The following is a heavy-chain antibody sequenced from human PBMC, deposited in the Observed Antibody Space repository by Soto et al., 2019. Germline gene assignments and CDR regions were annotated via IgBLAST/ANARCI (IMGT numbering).Heavy chain of an antibody. J-gene: IGHJ6*02. CDR2: IKSKTDGGTT. Sequence: PGGSLRLSCAASGFTFSNAWMNWVRQAPGKGLEWVGRIKSKTDGGTTDYAAPVKGRFTISRDDSKNTLYLQMNSLKTEDTAVYYCTTGTIFGVVITDYYYGMDVWGQGTTVTVSS. D-gene: IGHD3-3*01. CDR3: TTGTIFGVVITDYYYGMDV. V-gene: IGHV3-15*07. CDR1: GFTFSNAW.